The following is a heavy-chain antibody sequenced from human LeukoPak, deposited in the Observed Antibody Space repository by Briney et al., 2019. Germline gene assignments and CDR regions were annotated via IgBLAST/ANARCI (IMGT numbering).Heavy chain of an antibody. V-gene: IGHV5-51*01. Sequence: GESLKISCKGSGYSFTSYWIGWVRQMPGKGLEWMGIIYPGDSDTRYSPSFQGQVTISADKSISTAYLQWSSLKASDTAMYYCARGGMGGYCSSTSCYHPRGFDYWGQGTLVTVSS. CDR3: ARGGMGGYCSSTSCYHPRGFDY. J-gene: IGHJ4*02. CDR1: GYSFTSYW. CDR2: IYPGDSDT. D-gene: IGHD2-2*01.